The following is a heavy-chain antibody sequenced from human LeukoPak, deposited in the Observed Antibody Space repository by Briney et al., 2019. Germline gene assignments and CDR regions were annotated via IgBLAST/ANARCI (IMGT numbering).Heavy chain of an antibody. Sequence: SETLSLTCAVYGGSFSGYYWSWIRQPPGKGLEWIGEINHSGSTNYNPSLKSRVTISVDTSKNQFSLKLSSVTAADTAVYYRARGHGGNATYYFDYWGQGTLVTVSS. CDR1: GGSFSGYY. J-gene: IGHJ4*02. CDR3: ARGHGGNATYYFDY. V-gene: IGHV4-34*01. D-gene: IGHD4-23*01. CDR2: INHSGST.